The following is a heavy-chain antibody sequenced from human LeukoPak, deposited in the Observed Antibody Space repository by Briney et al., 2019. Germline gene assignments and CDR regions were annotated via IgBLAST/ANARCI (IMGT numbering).Heavy chain of an antibody. Sequence: GESLKISCKGSGYTFTSYWVGWVRQMPGKGLEWMGIIYPGDSDTRYSPSFQGQVSISVDKSISTAYLQWSSLKASDTAMYYCARRGSGWYVDYWGQGALVTVSS. J-gene: IGHJ4*02. CDR3: ARRGSGWYVDY. V-gene: IGHV5-51*01. D-gene: IGHD6-19*01. CDR1: GYTFTSYW. CDR2: IYPGDSDT.